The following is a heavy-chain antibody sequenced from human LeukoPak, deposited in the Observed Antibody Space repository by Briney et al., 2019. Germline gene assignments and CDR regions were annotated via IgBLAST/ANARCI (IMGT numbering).Heavy chain of an antibody. V-gene: IGHV3-30-3*01. J-gene: IGHJ4*02. CDR2: ISYDGNKK. Sequence: GASLRLSCAASGFIFTNYAMHWVRQAPGKGLEWVAIISYDGNKKYHADSVKGRFSISRDNSRNTLNLQMNSLRPNDTGVYWCAREGASFGGIDYWGQGTLVTVSS. CDR1: GFIFTNYA. D-gene: IGHD3-16*01. CDR3: AREGASFGGIDY.